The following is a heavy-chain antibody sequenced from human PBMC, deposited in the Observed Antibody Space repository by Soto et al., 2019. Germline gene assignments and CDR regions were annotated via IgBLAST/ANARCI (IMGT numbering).Heavy chain of an antibody. V-gene: IGHV3-30*18. Sequence: QVQLVESGGGVVQPGRSLRLSCAASGFPFSTTGMHWVRQAPGKGLEWVAMISHDGGAKYYADSVKGRFTISRDDSKNTLYVQLKSLRTEDAVIYYCAEVLYSSGWYNYFGPWCKGTLVTVSS. J-gene: IGHJ5*02. CDR1: GFPFSTTG. D-gene: IGHD6-19*01. CDR3: AEVLYSSGWYNYFGP. CDR2: ISHDGGAK.